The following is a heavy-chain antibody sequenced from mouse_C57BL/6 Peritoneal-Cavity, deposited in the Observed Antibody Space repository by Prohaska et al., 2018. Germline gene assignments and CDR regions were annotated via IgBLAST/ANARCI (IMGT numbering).Heavy chain of an antibody. CDR2: T. CDR3: ARDGATVVAKRDYAMDY. Sequence: TEYNEKFKGKATLTSDTSSSTAYMQLSSLTSEDSAIYFCARDGATVVAKRDYAMDYVGQGTSVTVSS. D-gene: IGHD1-1*01. J-gene: IGHJ4*01. V-gene: IGHV1-58*01.